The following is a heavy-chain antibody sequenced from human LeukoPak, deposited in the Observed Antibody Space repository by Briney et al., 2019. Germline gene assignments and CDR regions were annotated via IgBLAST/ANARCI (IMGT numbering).Heavy chain of an antibody. CDR3: TTDEDWNYARKDV. D-gene: IGHD1-7*01. J-gene: IGHJ6*02. CDR2: TVSEIDGGTT. Sequence: GGSLRLSCAASGFSFSYYWMHWVRQGSGKGPVWVGQTVSEIDGGTTDYATPVKGRFTISRDDSKSTLYLQMNSLKIEDTAVYYCTTDEDWNYARKDVWGQGATVIVSS. CDR1: GFSFSYYW. V-gene: IGHV3-15*04.